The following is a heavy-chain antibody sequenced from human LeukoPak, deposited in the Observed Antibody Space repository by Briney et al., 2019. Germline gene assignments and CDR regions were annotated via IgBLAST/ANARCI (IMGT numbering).Heavy chain of an antibody. J-gene: IGHJ4*02. CDR3: AKGPARVRSPFDY. CDR2: ISGSGGST. Sequence: GGSLRLSCAASGFTSSSYGMSWVRQAPGKGLEWVSAISGSGGSTYYADSVKGRFTISRDNSKNTLYLQMNSLRAEDTAVYYCAKGPARVRSPFDYWGQGTLVTVSS. D-gene: IGHD3-10*01. CDR1: GFTSSSYG. V-gene: IGHV3-23*01.